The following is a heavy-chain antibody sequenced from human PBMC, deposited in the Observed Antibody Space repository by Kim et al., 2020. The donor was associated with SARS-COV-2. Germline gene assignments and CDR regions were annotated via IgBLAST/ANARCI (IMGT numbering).Heavy chain of an antibody. Sequence: SETLSLTCAVYGGSFSGYYWSWIRQPPGKGLEWIGEINHSGSTNYNPSLKSRVTISVDTSKNQFSLKLSSVTAADTAVYYCARGNPDMGWRGLRRNWFDPWGQGTLVTVSS. CDR1: GGSFSGYY. D-gene: IGHD5-12*01. CDR3: ARGNPDMGWRGLRRNWFDP. J-gene: IGHJ5*02. CDR2: INHSGST. V-gene: IGHV4-34*01.